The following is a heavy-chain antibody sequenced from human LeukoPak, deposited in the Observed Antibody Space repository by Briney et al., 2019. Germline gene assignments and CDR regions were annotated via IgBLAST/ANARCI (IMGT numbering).Heavy chain of an antibody. D-gene: IGHD4-11*01. CDR3: AREAVTTYYYYYYMDV. Sequence: ASVKVSCKASGYTFTSYYMHWVRQAPGQGLEWMGIINPSGGSTSYAQKFQGRVTMTRDTSTSTVYMELSSLRSEDTAVYCCAREAVTTYYYYYYMDVWGKGTTVTVSS. V-gene: IGHV1-46*01. J-gene: IGHJ6*03. CDR1: GYTFTSYY. CDR2: INPSGGST.